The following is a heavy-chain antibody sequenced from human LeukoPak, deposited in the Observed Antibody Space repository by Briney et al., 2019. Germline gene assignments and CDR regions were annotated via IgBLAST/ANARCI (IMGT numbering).Heavy chain of an antibody. J-gene: IGHJ4*02. CDR3: ARWPHY. CDR1: GGSFNGYY. V-gene: IGHV4-34*01. CDR2: INHSGST. Sequence: PSETLSLTCAVYGGSFNGYYWSWIRQPPGKGLEWIGEINHSGSTNYNPSLKSRVTISVDTSKNQFSLKLSSVTAADTAVYYCARWPHYWGEGTLVTVSS.